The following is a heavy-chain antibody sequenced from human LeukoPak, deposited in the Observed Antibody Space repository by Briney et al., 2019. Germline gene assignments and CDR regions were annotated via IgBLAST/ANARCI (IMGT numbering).Heavy chain of an antibody. V-gene: IGHV1-2*02. CDR3: ARAPGNYYDSSGYHLGAPSDY. Sequence: ASVKVSCKASGYTFTSYYMHWVRQAPGQGLEWMGWINPNSGGTNYAQKFQGRVTMTRDTSISTAYMELGRLRSDDTAVYYCARAPGNYYDSSGYHLGAPSDYWGQGTLVTVSS. CDR1: GYTFTSYY. J-gene: IGHJ4*02. D-gene: IGHD3-22*01. CDR2: INPNSGGT.